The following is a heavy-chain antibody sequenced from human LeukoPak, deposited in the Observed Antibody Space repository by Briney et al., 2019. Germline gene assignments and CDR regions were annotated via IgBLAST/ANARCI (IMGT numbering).Heavy chain of an antibody. CDR3: AKDIGAVAGYAFDI. D-gene: IGHD6-19*01. CDR1: GFTFDDYA. V-gene: IGHV3-9*01. CDR2: ISWNSGSI. Sequence: GRSLRLSCAASGFTFDDYAMHWVRRAPGKGLEWVSGISWNSGSIGYADSVKGRFTISRDNAKNSLYLQMNSLRAEDTALYYCAKDIGAVAGYAFDIWGQGTMVTVSS. J-gene: IGHJ3*02.